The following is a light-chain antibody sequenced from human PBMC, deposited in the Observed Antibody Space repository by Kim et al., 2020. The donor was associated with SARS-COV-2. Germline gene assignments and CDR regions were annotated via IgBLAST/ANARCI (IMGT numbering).Light chain of an antibody. CDR3: QQYGSLIT. Sequence: EIVLTQSPGTLSLSPGERATLSCRASQSVSSSYLAWYQQKPGQAPRLLIYSTSSRATGIPGRFSGSGSGTDFTLTISRLEPEDSAVYCCQQYGSLITFGQGTRLEIK. V-gene: IGKV3-20*01. CDR1: QSVSSSY. J-gene: IGKJ5*01. CDR2: STS.